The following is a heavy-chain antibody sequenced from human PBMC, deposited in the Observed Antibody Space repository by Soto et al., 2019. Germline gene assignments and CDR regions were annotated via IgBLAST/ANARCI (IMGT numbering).Heavy chain of an antibody. Sequence: GGSLRLSCAAPGFTFSGYWMSWVRQAPGKGLEWVANIKQDGSEKYYVDSVKGRFTISRDNAKNSLYLLMNSLRAEDTAVYYCAKNNRYCSSTNCFVFDYWGQGTLVTVSS. J-gene: IGHJ4*02. CDR3: AKNNRYCSSTNCFVFDY. V-gene: IGHV3-7*01. CDR2: IKQDGSEK. CDR1: GFTFSGYW. D-gene: IGHD2-2*01.